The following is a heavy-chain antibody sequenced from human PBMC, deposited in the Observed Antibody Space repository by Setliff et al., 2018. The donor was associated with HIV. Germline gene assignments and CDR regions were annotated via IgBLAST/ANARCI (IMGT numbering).Heavy chain of an antibody. CDR2: FDPEDGEA. D-gene: IGHD6-19*01. CDR3: ARGRVAVAGRYFDS. J-gene: IGHJ4*02. CDR1: GYTLTELS. V-gene: IGHV1-24*01. Sequence: ASVKVSCKVSGYTLTELSIHWVRQAFGKGLEWMGGFDPEDGEAIYAQKFQGRITMTRNTSITTAYMELSSLSSEDMAVYYCARGRVAVAGRYFDSWGQGTLVTVSS.